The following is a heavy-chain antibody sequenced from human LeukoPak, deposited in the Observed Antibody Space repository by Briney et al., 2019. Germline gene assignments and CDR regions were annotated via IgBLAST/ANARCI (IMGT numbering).Heavy chain of an antibody. D-gene: IGHD2-2*01. V-gene: IGHV3-15*01. CDR1: GFTFSNAW. J-gene: IGHJ4*02. Sequence: PGGSLRLSCAASGFTFSNAWMSWVRQAPGKGLEWVGRIKSKTDGGTTDYAAPVKGRFTISRDDSKNTLYLQMNSLKTEDTAVYYCTTFIVPAAIIDYWGQGTLATVSS. CDR3: TTFIVPAAIIDY. CDR2: IKSKTDGGTT.